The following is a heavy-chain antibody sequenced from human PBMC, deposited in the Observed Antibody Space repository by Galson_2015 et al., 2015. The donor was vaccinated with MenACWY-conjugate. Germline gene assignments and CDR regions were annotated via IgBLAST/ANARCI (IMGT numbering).Heavy chain of an antibody. Sequence: SVKVSCKSSGYTFATYAIHWVRQAPGQRLEYLGWINAGNGNTRSAQKLQGRVTITRDTSANTAYMELSSLRSEDTAEYYCARASLGYGNDFFDLWGQGTLVRVSS. CDR1: GYTFATYA. CDR2: INAGNGNT. CDR3: ARASLGYGNDFFDL. V-gene: IGHV1-3*01. D-gene: IGHD5-18*01. J-gene: IGHJ4*02.